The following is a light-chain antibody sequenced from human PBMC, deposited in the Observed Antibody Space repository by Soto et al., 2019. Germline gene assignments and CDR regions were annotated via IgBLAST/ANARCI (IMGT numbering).Light chain of an antibody. Sequence: SYELTQPPSVSVAPGKTARIPCGGNNIGSKTVHWYQQKPGQAPVLVIYYDIDRPSGIPERFSGSNSGNTATLTISRVEAGDEADYYCQVWDSGSDHVVFGGGTKLTV. V-gene: IGLV3-21*04. CDR1: NIGSKT. J-gene: IGLJ2*01. CDR3: QVWDSGSDHVV. CDR2: YDI.